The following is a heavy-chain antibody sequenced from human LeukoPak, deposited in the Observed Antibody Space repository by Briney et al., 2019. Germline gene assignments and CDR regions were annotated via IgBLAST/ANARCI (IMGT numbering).Heavy chain of an antibody. D-gene: IGHD1-26*01. J-gene: IGHJ4*02. CDR2: VNQDGSEK. CDR1: GFNYNSYW. CDR3: AKWELYSGFYYIDY. Sequence: GGSLRLSCAGSGFNYNSYWMSWVRQAPGKGLEWVANVNQDGSEKYYVDSVKGRFIISRDNAKNSLYPQMNSLRAEDTAVYYCAKWELYSGFYYIDYWGQGTLATVSS. V-gene: IGHV3-7*01.